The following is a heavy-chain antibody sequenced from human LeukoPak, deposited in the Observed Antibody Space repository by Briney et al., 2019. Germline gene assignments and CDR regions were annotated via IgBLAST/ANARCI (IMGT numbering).Heavy chain of an antibody. CDR3: ARDLEGVRGVPPHY. V-gene: IGHV1-18*01. Sequence: GASVKVSCKASGYTFTSYGISWVRQAPGQGLEWMGLTSAYNGNTNYAQKLQGRVTMTTDTSTSTAYMELRSLRSDDTAVYYCARDLEGVRGVPPHYWGQGTLVTVSS. CDR1: GYTFTSYG. J-gene: IGHJ4*02. D-gene: IGHD3-10*01. CDR2: TSAYNGNT.